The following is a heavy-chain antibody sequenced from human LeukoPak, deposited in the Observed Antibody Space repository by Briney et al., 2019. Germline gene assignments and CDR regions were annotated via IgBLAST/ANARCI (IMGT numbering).Heavy chain of an antibody. CDR1: GYTFTGYY. D-gene: IGHD6-25*01. V-gene: IGHV1-2*02. CDR3: ARPGYTSGWIRGDFGH. Sequence: ASVKVSCKASGYTFTGYYIHWVRQAPGQGLEWTGWINPNSGGTSYARRFQGRVTMTRDTSISTAYMELSSLRSDDTAVYYCARPGYTSGWIRGDFGHWGLGTLVTVSS. J-gene: IGHJ4*02. CDR2: INPNSGGT.